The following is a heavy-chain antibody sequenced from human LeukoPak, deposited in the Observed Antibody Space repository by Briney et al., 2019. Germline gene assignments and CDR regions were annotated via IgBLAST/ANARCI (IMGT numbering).Heavy chain of an antibody. V-gene: IGHV1-18*01. CDR2: ISTYNGNT. J-gene: IGHJ4*02. D-gene: IGHD7-27*01. CDR1: SYTFTSYG. CDR3: ARDYRTGFDY. Sequence: GASVKVSCKASSYTFTSYGISWVRQAPGRGLEWLGWISTYNGNTHYAQKLQGRVTMTTDSSTTTAYMELRSLRSDDTAVYYCARDYRTGFDYWGQGTLVTVSS.